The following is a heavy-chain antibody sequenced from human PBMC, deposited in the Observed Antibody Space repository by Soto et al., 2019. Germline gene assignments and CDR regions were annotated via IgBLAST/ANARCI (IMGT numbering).Heavy chain of an antibody. Sequence: SETLSLTCTVSGGSISSNNYYWGWIRQPPGKGLEWIGSIYYSGSTNYNPSLKSRVTISVDTSKNQFSLRLSSVTAADTAVYYCARLADYSSYLNWFDPWGQGTLVTVSS. V-gene: IGHV4-39*01. CDR3: ARLADYSSYLNWFDP. J-gene: IGHJ5*02. CDR2: IYYSGST. CDR1: GGSISSNNYY. D-gene: IGHD4-4*01.